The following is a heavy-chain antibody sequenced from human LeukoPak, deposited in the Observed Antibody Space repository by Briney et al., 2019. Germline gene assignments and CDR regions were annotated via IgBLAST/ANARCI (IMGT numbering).Heavy chain of an antibody. CDR2: ISDSGST. CDR1: VGSISNYY. CDR3: ARHYCSDAKCYYFDY. V-gene: IGHV4-59*01. Sequence: LETLSLTCTVSVGSISNYYWSWIRQPPGKGLEWIGFISDSGSTNYNPSLKSRVALSADTSEKQVSLKLSSVTTADTAVYYCARHYCSDAKCYYFDYCCQGTLVSVSS. D-gene: IGHD2-15*01. J-gene: IGHJ4*02.